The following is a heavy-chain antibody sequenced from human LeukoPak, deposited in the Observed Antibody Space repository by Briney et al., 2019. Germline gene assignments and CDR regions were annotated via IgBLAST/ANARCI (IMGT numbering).Heavy chain of an antibody. CDR2: ISWNSGSI. V-gene: IGHV3-9*01. D-gene: IGHD5-12*01. CDR1: GFTFGDYA. Sequence: GGSLRLSCAASGFTFGDYAMHWVRQAPGKGLEWVSGISWNSGSIGYADSVKGRFTISRDNAKNSLYLQMNSLRAEDTALYYCAIDRISGYVSLGYFDYWGQGTLVTVSS. J-gene: IGHJ4*02. CDR3: AIDRISGYVSLGYFDY.